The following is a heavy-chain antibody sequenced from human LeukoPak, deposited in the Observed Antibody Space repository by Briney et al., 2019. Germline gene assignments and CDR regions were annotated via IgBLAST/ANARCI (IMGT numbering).Heavy chain of an antibody. J-gene: IGHJ5*02. CDR2: ISSGSSFI. D-gene: IGHD3-3*01. V-gene: IGHV3-21*01. Sequence: PGGSLRFSCEASGFIFSSYSMNWVRQAPGKGLEWVSSISSGSSFIHYADSVKGRFTISRDNAKNSLYLQMNSLTDEDTAVYYCARDLFGTRSWFDPWGQGTLVTVSS. CDR3: ARDLFGTRSWFDP. CDR1: GFIFSSYS.